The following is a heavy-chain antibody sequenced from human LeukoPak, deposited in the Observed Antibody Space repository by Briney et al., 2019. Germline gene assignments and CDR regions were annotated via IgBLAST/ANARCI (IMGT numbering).Heavy chain of an antibody. D-gene: IGHD6-19*01. V-gene: IGHV1-2*02. CDR3: ASEAVAGNNWFDP. J-gene: IGHJ5*02. CDR2: INPNSGGT. Sequence: SVKVSCKASGFTFTGYYMNWVLQAPGQGLGWMGWINPNSGGTNYAQKFQGRVTMTRETSISTAYMELSRLRSDDTAVYYCASEAVAGNNWFDPWGQGTLVTVSS. CDR1: GFTFTGYY.